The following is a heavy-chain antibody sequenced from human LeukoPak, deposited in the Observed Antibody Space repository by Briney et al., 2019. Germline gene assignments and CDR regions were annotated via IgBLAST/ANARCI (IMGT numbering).Heavy chain of an antibody. D-gene: IGHD1-26*01. CDR1: GYTFTSYD. CDR3: ATDFRMSLVGDPYYFDY. CDR2: MNPNSGNT. Sequence: ASVKVSCKASGYTFTSYDINWVRQATGQGLEWMGWMNPNSGNTGYAQKFQGRVTMTRNTSISTAYMELSSLRSEDTAVYYCATDFRMSLVGDPYYFDYWGQGTLVTVSS. J-gene: IGHJ4*02. V-gene: IGHV1-8*01.